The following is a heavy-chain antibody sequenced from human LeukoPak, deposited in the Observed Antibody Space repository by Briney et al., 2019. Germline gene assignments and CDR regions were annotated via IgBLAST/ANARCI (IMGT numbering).Heavy chain of an antibody. Sequence: AGGSLRLSCAASGFTFSSYDMHWVRQAPGKGLEWVAFIRYDGSNKYYADSVKGRFTISRDNSKNTLYLQMNSLRAEDTVVYYCAKDPTAHSSSVQLYGAAYMDVWGKGTTVTVSS. V-gene: IGHV3-30*02. CDR3: AKDPTAHSSSVQLYGAAYMDV. J-gene: IGHJ6*03. CDR1: GFTFSSYD. D-gene: IGHD3-16*02. CDR2: IRYDGSNK.